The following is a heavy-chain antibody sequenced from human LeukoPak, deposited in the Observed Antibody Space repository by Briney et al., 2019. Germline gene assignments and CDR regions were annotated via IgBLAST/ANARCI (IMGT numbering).Heavy chain of an antibody. J-gene: IGHJ4*02. CDR3: AKPPGHCSSTSCPTDY. CDR2: ISDSGGIT. V-gene: IGHV3-23*01. CDR1: GFTFSNDA. D-gene: IGHD2-2*01. Sequence: WSLRLSCAASGFTFSNDAMSWVRQPPGKVLEWVSAISDSGGITYYADSVKSRITIPSDNSKNTLHLQMNSLIDEDTAVYYCAKPPGHCSSTSCPTDYWGQGTLVTVSS.